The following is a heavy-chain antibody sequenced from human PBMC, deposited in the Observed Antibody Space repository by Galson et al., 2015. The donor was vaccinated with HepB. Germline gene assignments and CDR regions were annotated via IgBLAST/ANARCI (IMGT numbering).Heavy chain of an antibody. Sequence: SVKVSCKASGYTFTSYGISWVRQAPGQGLEWMGWISAYNGNTNYAQKLQGRVTMTTDTSTSTAYMELRSLRSDDTAVYYCVTVGGDPLSGLYYFDYWGQGTLVTVSS. CDR1: GYTFTSYG. J-gene: IGHJ4*02. CDR2: ISAYNGNT. D-gene: IGHD4-17*01. V-gene: IGHV1-18*01. CDR3: VTVGGDPLSGLYYFDY.